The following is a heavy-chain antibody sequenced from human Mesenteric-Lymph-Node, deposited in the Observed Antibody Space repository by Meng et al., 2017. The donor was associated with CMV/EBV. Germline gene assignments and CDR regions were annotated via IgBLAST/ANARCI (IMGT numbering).Heavy chain of an antibody. Sequence: ASVKVSCKASGYTFTDYYMHWVRQAPGRGLEWMGRINPYNGGTNYAQKFQGRVTMTSDTSIRTAYMDLSSLRYDDTAVYYCARSYCGSSSCYNPVGVGMDVWGQGTTVTVSS. CDR1: GYTFTDYY. CDR3: ARSYCGSSSCYNPVGVGMDV. J-gene: IGHJ6*02. D-gene: IGHD3-10*01. V-gene: IGHV1-2*06. CDR2: INPYNGGT.